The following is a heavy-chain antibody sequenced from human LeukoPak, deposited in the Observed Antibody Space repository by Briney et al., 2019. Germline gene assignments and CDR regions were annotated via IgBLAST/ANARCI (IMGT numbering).Heavy chain of an antibody. D-gene: IGHD3-22*01. V-gene: IGHV1-2*02. CDR3: ARGYYYDSSGYYH. CDR1: GYTFTGYY. J-gene: IGHJ5*02. Sequence: ASVKVSCKASGYTFTGYYMHWVRQAPGQGLEWMGWINPNSGGTNYAQKFQGRVTMTRDTSISTAYMELSRLRSEDTAVYYCARGYYYDSSGYYHWGQGTLVTVSS. CDR2: INPNSGGT.